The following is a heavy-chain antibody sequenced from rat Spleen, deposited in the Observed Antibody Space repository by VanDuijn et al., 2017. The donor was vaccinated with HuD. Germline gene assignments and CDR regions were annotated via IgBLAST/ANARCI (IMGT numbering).Heavy chain of an antibody. CDR1: GYSITSNY. V-gene: IGHV3-1*01. D-gene: IGHD1-10*01. CDR3: ARDNNYKAY. CDR2: INYSGST. Sequence: EVQLQESGPGLVKPSQSLSLTCSVTGYSITSNYWAWIRKFPGNEMEWMGYINYSGSTGYNPSLKSRISITRDTSKNQFFLQVNSVTTEDTATYYCARDNNYKAYWGQGVLVTVSS. J-gene: IGHJ2*01.